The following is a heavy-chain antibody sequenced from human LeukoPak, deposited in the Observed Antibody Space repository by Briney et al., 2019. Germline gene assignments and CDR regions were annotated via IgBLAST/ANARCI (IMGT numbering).Heavy chain of an antibody. Sequence: ASLKVSCKASGYTFTDYYIQWVRHAPGQALEWIVWINPNSGGTNSAQKFQGRVTMTRDTSSNSAYMDLTRLKSDDTAVYYCARARVPIAVAGLYYFDYWGQGALVTVSS. CDR1: GYTFTDYY. D-gene: IGHD6-19*01. V-gene: IGHV1-2*02. J-gene: IGHJ4*02. CDR2: INPNSGGT. CDR3: ARARVPIAVAGLYYFDY.